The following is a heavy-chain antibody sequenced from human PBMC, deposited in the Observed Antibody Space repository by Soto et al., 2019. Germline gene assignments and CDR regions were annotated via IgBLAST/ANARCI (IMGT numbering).Heavy chain of an antibody. D-gene: IGHD3-10*01. V-gene: IGHV4-61*01. CDR1: GGSVSTGMKN. Sequence: SETLSLTCTVSGGSVSTGMKNWGWVRQPPGKALEFIGYMYKTGETLLNSSLKSRVTLSMETSKNQFSLTRSSVTAADTAVYFCMKAHESGDFLGMSVWGPGTTVTVSS. J-gene: IGHJ6*02. CDR3: MKAHESGDFLGMSV. CDR2: MYKTGET.